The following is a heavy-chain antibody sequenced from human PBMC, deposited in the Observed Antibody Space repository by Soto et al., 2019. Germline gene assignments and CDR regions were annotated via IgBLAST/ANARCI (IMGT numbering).Heavy chain of an antibody. CDR3: AKSPRYDFWSGYYGY. J-gene: IGHJ4*02. Sequence: GWSLRLSCASSVFTFISYAMRWVRQAPGKGLEWVSAISGSGGSTYYADSVKGRFTISRDNSKNTLYLQMNSLRAEDTAVYYCAKSPRYDFWSGYYGYWGQGTLVTVSS. CDR2: ISGSGGST. CDR1: VFTFISYA. D-gene: IGHD3-3*01. V-gene: IGHV3-23*01.